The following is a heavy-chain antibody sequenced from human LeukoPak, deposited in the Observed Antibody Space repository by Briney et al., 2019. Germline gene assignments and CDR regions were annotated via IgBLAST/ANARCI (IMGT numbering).Heavy chain of an antibody. D-gene: IGHD3-16*01. CDR2: IWSDGSNK. V-gene: IGHV3-33*01. Sequence: QPGRSLRLSCAASGFTFGNYGMHWIRQAPGKGLEWVAVIWSDGSNKYYADSVKGRFTISRDNSKNTLYPQMNSLRAEDTAVYYCARGGELGVWDWFDPWGQGTLVTVSS. CDR1: GFTFGNYG. J-gene: IGHJ5*02. CDR3: ARGGELGVWDWFDP.